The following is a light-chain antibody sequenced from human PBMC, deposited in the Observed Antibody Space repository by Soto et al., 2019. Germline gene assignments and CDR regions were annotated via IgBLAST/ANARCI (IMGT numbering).Light chain of an antibody. V-gene: IGKV3-20*01. CDR2: GAS. J-gene: IGKJ1*01. Sequence: EIVLTQSPGTLSLSPGERATLSCRASQSVSNYLVWYQQKPGQAPRLLIYGASSRATGIPDRFSGSGSGTDFTLTISRLEPEEFAVYYCQQFGGSPHTFGQGTKVEIK. CDR1: QSVSNY. CDR3: QQFGGSPHT.